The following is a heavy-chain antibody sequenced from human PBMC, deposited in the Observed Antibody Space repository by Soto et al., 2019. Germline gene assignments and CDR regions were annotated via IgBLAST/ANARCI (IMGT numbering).Heavy chain of an antibody. V-gene: IGHV4-59*01. J-gene: IGHJ4*02. D-gene: IGHD3-3*01. CDR1: GGSISSYY. Sequence: SETLSLTCTVSGGSISSYYWSWIRQPPGKGLEWIGYIYYSGSTNYNPSLKSRVTISVDTSKNQFSLKLSSVTAADTAVYYCARGDYDFWSGYSPAPSYFDYWGQGTPVTVSS. CDR3: ARGDYDFWSGYSPAPSYFDY. CDR2: IYYSGST.